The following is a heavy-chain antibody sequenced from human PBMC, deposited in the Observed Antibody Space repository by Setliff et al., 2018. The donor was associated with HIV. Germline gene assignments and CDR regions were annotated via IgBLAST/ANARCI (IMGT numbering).Heavy chain of an antibody. CDR3: AREGGPYSSSSVGFDY. CDR2: IIPIFGTA. V-gene: IGHV1-69*13. Sequence: SVKVSCKASGGTFSSYAISWVRQAPGQGLEWMGGIIPIFGTANYAQKFQGRVTITADESTSTAYMELSSLRSEGTAVYYCAREGGPYSSSSVGFDYWGQGTLVTVSS. CDR1: GGTFSSYA. D-gene: IGHD6-6*01. J-gene: IGHJ4*02.